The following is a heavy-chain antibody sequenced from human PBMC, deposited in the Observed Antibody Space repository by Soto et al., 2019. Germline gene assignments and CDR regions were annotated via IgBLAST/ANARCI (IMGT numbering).Heavy chain of an antibody. D-gene: IGHD6-6*01. V-gene: IGHV3-11*01. CDR1: GFPFSDSY. J-gene: IGHJ5*02. CDR3: ARGQQLVANWLDT. Sequence: GSLRLSCAASGFPFSDSYMAWIRQAPGKGLEEIATISSTGSTPYYADSVKGRFTISRDNAQNSLYLEMNNLRAEDTAVYYCARGQQLVANWLDTWGQGILVTV. CDR2: ISSTGSTP.